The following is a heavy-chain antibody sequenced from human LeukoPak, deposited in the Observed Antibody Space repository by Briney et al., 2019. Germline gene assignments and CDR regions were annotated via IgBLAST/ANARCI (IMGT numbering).Heavy chain of an antibody. CDR1: GFTFSSYG. CDR3: ARDLSSSGWYGVYFDY. Sequence: GGPLRLSCAASGFTFSSYGMHWVRQAPGKGLEWVSSISSSSSYIYYADSVKGRFTISRDNAKNSLYLQMNSLRAEDTAVYYCARDLSSSGWYGVYFDYWGQGTLVTVSS. CDR2: ISSSSSYI. D-gene: IGHD6-19*01. J-gene: IGHJ4*02. V-gene: IGHV3-21*01.